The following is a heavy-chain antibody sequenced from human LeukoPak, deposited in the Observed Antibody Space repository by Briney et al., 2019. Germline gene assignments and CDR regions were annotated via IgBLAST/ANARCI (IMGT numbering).Heavy chain of an antibody. V-gene: IGHV3-7*01. CDR1: GFTFSGHW. CDR2: INQGGSDK. CDR3: TRDRSRAEDD. J-gene: IGHJ4*02. D-gene: IGHD1-14*01. Sequence: GGSLGLSCAASGFTFSGHWMSWVRQAPGKGLEWVANINQGGSDKYYVDSVKGRFTISRDNANNLLYLQMNSLRGEDKAVYYCTRDRSRAEDDWGQGTLVTVSS.